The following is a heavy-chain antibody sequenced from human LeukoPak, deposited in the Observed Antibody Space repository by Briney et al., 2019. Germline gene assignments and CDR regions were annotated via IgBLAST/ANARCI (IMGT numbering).Heavy chain of an antibody. D-gene: IGHD2-2*01. CDR2: ISAYNGNT. CDR3: ARAFVVVPAAAEGWFDP. Sequence: ASVKVSCKASGGTFSSYAISWVRQAPGQGLEWMGWISAYNGNTNYAQKLQGRVTMTTDTSTSTAYMELRSLRSDDTAVYYCARAFVVVPAAAEGWFDPWGQGTLVTVSS. V-gene: IGHV1-18*01. J-gene: IGHJ5*02. CDR1: GGTFSSYA.